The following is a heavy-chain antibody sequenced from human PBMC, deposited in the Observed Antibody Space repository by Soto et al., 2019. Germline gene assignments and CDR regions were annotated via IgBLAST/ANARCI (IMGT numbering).Heavy chain of an antibody. CDR2: INPNSGGT. CDR1: GYTLTGYY. CDR3: ARAISYDSSVSSYGTDY. V-gene: IGHV1-2*04. Sequence: ASVKVSCKASGYTLTGYYMHWVRQAPGQGLEWMGWINPNSGGTNYAQKFQGWVTMTRDTSISTAYMELSRLRSDDTAVYYCARAISYDSSVSSYGTDYWGQGPLVTVSS. J-gene: IGHJ4*02. D-gene: IGHD3-22*01.